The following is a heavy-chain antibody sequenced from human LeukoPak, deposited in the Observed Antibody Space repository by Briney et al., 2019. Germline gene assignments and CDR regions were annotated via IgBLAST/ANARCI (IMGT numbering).Heavy chain of an antibody. Sequence: PGGSLRLSCAASGFSFSSYVMHWVRQAPGKGLEWVAVISYDGSNKYYADSVKGRFTISRDNSKNTLYLQMNSLRAEDTAVYYCARDPNNTPIMITFGGVIVSPGHFQHWGQGTLVTVSS. V-gene: IGHV3-30*04. CDR3: ARDPNNTPIMITFGGVIVSPGHFQH. CDR2: ISYDGSNK. J-gene: IGHJ1*01. D-gene: IGHD3-16*02. CDR1: GFSFSSYV.